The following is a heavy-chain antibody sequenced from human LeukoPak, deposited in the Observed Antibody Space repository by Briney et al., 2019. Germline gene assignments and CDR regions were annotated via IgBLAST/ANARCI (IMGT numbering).Heavy chain of an antibody. CDR1: GYTFTGYY. CDR3: ARDLLRSGSYGADFDY. V-gene: IGHV1-2*02. Sequence: ASVKVSCKASGYTFTGYYMHWVRQAPGQGLEWMGWINPNSGGTNYAQKFQGRVTMTRDTSISTAYMELSRLRSDDTAVYYCARDLLRSGSYGADFDYWGQGTLVTVSP. CDR2: INPNSGGT. D-gene: IGHD1-26*01. J-gene: IGHJ4*02.